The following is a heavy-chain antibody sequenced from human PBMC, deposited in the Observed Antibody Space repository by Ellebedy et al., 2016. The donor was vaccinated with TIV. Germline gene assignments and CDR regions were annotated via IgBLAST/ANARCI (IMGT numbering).Heavy chain of an antibody. CDR3: AREVNGYDY. CDR1: GFTFSSYA. D-gene: IGHD3-22*01. J-gene: IGHJ4*02. V-gene: IGHV3-23*01. Sequence: GESLKISXAASGFTFSSYAMSWVRQAPGKGLEWVSAISGSGGSTYYADSVKGRFTISRDNSKNTLYLQMNSLRAEDTAVYYCAREVNGYDYWGQGTLVTVSS. CDR2: ISGSGGST.